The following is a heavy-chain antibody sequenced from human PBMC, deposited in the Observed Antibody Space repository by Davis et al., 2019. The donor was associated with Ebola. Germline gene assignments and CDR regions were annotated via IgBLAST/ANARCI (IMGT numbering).Heavy chain of an antibody. CDR1: GSSISRSGYY. CDR3: ARSHSDWLLPFDS. J-gene: IGHJ4*02. Sequence: MPGGSLRLSFTPSGSSISRSGYYWGWPRQHTGKGLEWIGYIYFTGSTNYNRSLESRVTIAVDTSKNQLSLKLRSVTAADAAVYYCARSHSDWLLPFDSWGQGTLATVSS. CDR2: IYFTGST. V-gene: IGHV4-61*05. D-gene: IGHD3-9*01.